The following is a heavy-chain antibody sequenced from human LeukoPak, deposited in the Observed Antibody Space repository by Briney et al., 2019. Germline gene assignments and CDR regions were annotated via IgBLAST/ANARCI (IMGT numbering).Heavy chain of an antibody. Sequence: PGGSLRLSCAASGFTFSNYAMTWVRQAPGKGLEWVSTMSSTDGTTFYADSVKGRFTISRDNSNNILYLQMNNLRAEDTAVYHCAKRGVRGSYYFDHWGQGTLVTVSS. CDR1: GFTFSNYA. J-gene: IGHJ4*02. CDR3: AKRGVRGSYYFDH. D-gene: IGHD3-10*01. CDR2: MSSTDGTT. V-gene: IGHV3-23*01.